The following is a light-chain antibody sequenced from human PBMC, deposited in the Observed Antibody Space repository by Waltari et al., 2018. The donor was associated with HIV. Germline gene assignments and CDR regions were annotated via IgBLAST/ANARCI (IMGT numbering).Light chain of an antibody. J-gene: IGLJ3*02. Sequence: QSPLPQPASVSGNPGKSVTITCPGTNIAVGNFNPASWYQQHPGKAPKLLIYDVSKRPSGVSSRFSGSKSGYWASLTISGLLTEDESYYYCLTYVSDSGTWKFGGGTYLTV. CDR2: DVS. CDR3: LTYVSDSGTWK. CDR1: NIAVGNFNP. V-gene: IGLV2-23*02.